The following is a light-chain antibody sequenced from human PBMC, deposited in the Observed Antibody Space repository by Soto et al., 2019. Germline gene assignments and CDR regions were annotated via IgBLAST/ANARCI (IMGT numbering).Light chain of an antibody. Sequence: QSALTQPASVSGSPGQSITISCTGTSDDVGGYNYVSWYQQYPGKAPQLIIYEVSNRPSGVSNRFSGSKSVNTASLTISGLRAEDEADYYCISYTSDDVRYVFGTGTKLTVL. J-gene: IGLJ1*01. CDR3: ISYTSDDVRYV. V-gene: IGLV2-14*01. CDR1: SDDVGGYNY. CDR2: EVS.